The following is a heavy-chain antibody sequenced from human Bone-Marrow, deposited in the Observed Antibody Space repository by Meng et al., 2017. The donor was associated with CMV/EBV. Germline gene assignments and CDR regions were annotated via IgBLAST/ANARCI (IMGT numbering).Heavy chain of an antibody. CDR3: AVKETGSGSYSSFDA. CDR2: IYYSGST. J-gene: IGHJ5*02. D-gene: IGHD3-10*01. V-gene: IGHV4-31*03. Sequence: SETLSLTCTVSGASISSGGYYWNWIRQHPGKGLEWIGYIYYSGSTYYNPSLKSRVTISVDTSKSQFSLKLVSVTAADTAVYYCAVKETGSGSYSSFDAWGQGTLVTFSS. CDR1: GASISSGGYY.